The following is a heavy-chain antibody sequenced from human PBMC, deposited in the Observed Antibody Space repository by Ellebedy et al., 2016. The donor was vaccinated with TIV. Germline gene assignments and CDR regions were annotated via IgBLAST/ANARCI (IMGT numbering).Heavy chain of an antibody. V-gene: IGHV3-23*01. CDR2: ISGSGTDT. CDR3: AKVNWFYFDY. D-gene: IGHD3-10*01. J-gene: IGHJ4*02. Sequence: PGGSLRLSCAASGFTFSSYAMTLVRQGPGKVLEWVSAISGSGTDTYYADSVKGRFTISRDNSKNMLYLQMNSLRAEDTALYFCAKVNWFYFDYWGQGNLVTVSS. CDR1: GFTFSSYA.